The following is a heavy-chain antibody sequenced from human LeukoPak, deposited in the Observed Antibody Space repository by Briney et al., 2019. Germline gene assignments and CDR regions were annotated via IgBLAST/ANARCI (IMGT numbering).Heavy chain of an antibody. V-gene: IGHV1-8*01. CDR1: GYTFTSYY. Sequence: GASVKVSCKASGYTFTSYYIHWVRQATGQGLEWMGWMNPNSGNTGYAQKFQRRVTMTRNTSISTAYMELSSLRSEDTAVYYCARGQYGDSNFDYWGQGTLVTVSS. D-gene: IGHD4-17*01. CDR2: MNPNSGNT. CDR3: ARGQYGDSNFDY. J-gene: IGHJ4*02.